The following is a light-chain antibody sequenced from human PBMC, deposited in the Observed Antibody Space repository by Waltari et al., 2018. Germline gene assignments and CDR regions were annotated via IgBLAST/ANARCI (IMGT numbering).Light chain of an antibody. CDR2: KNN. J-gene: IGLJ3*02. CDR1: PAHVISPSS. CDR3: LLYMGSGIWV. V-gene: IGLV8-61*01. Sequence: QTVVPQEPSLSVSPGGTVTLTCALSPAHVISPSSSCWYQQSPGQTPRTLVYKNNSRSSGVPDRFSGSTLGNKAALTITGAQADDESDYYCLLYMGSGIWVFGGGTKLTVL.